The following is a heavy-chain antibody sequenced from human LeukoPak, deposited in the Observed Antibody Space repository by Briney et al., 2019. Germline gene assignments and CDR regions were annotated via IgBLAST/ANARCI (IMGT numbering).Heavy chain of an antibody. D-gene: IGHD4-17*01. J-gene: IGHJ4*02. V-gene: IGHV4-39*01. CDR2: VHYSGST. Sequence: PSETLSLTCTVSGGSISSSSYYWGWIRQPPGKGLAWIGRVHYSGSTYYNPSLKSRVTISVDASKNQFSLKLSSVTAADTAVYYCARHLTVYGDSSTDPFDYWGQGTLVTVSS. CDR1: GGSISSSSYY. CDR3: ARHLTVYGDSSTDPFDY.